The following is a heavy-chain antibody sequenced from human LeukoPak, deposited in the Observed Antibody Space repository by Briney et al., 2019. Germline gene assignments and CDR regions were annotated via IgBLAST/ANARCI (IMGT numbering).Heavy chain of an antibody. CDR1: GGSISSGSYY. J-gene: IGHJ5*02. Sequence: SETLSLTCTVSGGSISSGSYYWSWIRQPAGKGLEWIGRIYTSGSTNYNPSLKSRVTISVDTSKNQFSLKLSSMTAADTAVYYCARDIFRPTAESSSWYHNWFDPWGQGTLVTVSS. V-gene: IGHV4-61*02. D-gene: IGHD6-13*01. CDR3: ARDIFRPTAESSSWYHNWFDP. CDR2: IYTSGST.